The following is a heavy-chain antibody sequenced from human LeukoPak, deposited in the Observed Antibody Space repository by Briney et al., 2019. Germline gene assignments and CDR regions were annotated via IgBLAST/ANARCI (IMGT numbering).Heavy chain of an antibody. Sequence: GESLQISCQGSGYSINNYWIGWVRQMPGKGLEWMGIIYPADSDIRYSPSFQGQVTISADKSISTAYLQWSSLKASDTAMYYCARRPTLVGPNNYWGQGTLVTVSS. D-gene: IGHD1-26*01. J-gene: IGHJ4*02. CDR1: GYSINNYW. CDR2: IYPADSDI. CDR3: ARRPTLVGPNNY. V-gene: IGHV5-51*01.